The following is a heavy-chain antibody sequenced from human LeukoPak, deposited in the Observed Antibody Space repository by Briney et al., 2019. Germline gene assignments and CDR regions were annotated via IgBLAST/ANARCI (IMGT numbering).Heavy chain of an antibody. CDR3: VKGDDYGDY. V-gene: IGHV3-43*02. J-gene: IGHJ4*02. Sequence: GGSLRLSXVVSGITFEDYAMHWVRQVPGKGLEWVSLISGDARGTYYADSVKGRFTISRDNSKNSLYLQMNSLRSEDAALYYCVKGDDYGDYWGQGTLVTVSS. CDR2: ISGDARGT. CDR1: GITFEDYA.